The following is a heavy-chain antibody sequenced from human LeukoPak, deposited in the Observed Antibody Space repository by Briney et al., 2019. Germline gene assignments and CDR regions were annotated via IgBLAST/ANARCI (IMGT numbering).Heavy chain of an antibody. CDR2: INSSGNT. CDR1: GFTFNRSA. Sequence: GGSLRLSCAASGFTFNRSAMTWVRQTPGKGLDWVSSINSSGNTYYADSVKGRFTISRDNSKNMLYLQMNSLRAEDTAVYYCVKGRISEDGLDFWGQGTLVTVSS. J-gene: IGHJ4*02. V-gene: IGHV3-23*01. D-gene: IGHD6-13*01. CDR3: VKGRISEDGLDF.